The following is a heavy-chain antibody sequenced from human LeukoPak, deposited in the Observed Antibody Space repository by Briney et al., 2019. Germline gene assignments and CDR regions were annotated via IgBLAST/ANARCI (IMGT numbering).Heavy chain of an antibody. V-gene: IGHV3-23*01. J-gene: IGHJ4*02. CDR3: AIKNPPDFDY. Sequence: GGSLTLSCAASGFTFSSYAMSWVRQAPGKGLEWVSAISGSGGSTYYADSVKGRFTISRDNAKNSLYLQMNSLRAEDTAVYYCAIKNPPDFDYWGQGTLVTVSS. CDR1: GFTFSSYA. CDR2: ISGSGGST.